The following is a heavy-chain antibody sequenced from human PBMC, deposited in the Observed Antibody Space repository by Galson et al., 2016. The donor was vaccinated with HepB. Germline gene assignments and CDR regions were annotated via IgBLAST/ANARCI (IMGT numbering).Heavy chain of an antibody. CDR2: INSDGSHT. D-gene: IGHD5-24*01. CDR1: GFTLSTHW. CDR3: ATGRDGIGNYFCDY. J-gene: IGHJ4*02. V-gene: IGHV3-74*01. Sequence: SLRLSCAASGFTLSTHWMHWVRQAPGKGLVWVSRINSDGSHTNYADFVKGRFTISRDNPKNTLSLQMNSLGAEDTAVYYCATGRDGIGNYFCDYWGQGTLVTVSS.